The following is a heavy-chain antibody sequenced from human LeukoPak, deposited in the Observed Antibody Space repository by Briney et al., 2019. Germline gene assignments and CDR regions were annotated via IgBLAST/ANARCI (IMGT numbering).Heavy chain of an antibody. D-gene: IGHD5-18*01. V-gene: IGHV3-23*01. CDR1: GFTFSSYA. J-gene: IGHJ6*03. CDR3: AKDEAANYYYYYMDV. CDR2: ISGSGGST. Sequence: PGGSLRLSCAASGFTFSSYAMSWVRQAPGKGLEWVSAISGSGGSTYYADSVKGRFTISRDNSKNTLYLQMNSLRAEDTAVYYCAKDEAANYYYYYMDVWGKGTTVTISS.